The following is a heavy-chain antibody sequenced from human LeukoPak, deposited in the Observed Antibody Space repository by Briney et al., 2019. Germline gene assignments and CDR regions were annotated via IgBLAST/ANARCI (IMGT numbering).Heavy chain of an antibody. J-gene: IGHJ4*02. Sequence: GRSLRLSCALSGLTLTVEWLRWVRPAPGGGLEGVSTITPDGSGTSYVDSVKGRFTISRDNAKNFLYLQMNSLRVEDTAVYYCTTGDVDYWGQGTLVTVSS. CDR1: GLTLTVEW. CDR2: ITPDGSGT. CDR3: TTGDVDY. V-gene: IGHV3-7*01.